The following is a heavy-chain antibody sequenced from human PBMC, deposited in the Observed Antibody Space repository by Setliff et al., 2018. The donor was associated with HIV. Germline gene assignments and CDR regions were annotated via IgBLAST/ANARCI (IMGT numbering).Heavy chain of an antibody. D-gene: IGHD3-22*01. CDR3: ARRGYFDSSGFFDY. CDR1: GDSISSGGHY. CDR2: IYYSGST. Sequence: SETLSLTCTVSGDSISSGGHYWSWIRQPPGKGLEWIGYIYYSGSTYYNPSLRSRVTISTDTSKNQFSLKLTSVTAADPAVYYCARRGYFDSSGFFDYWGQGTLVTVSS. J-gene: IGHJ4*02. V-gene: IGHV4-31*03.